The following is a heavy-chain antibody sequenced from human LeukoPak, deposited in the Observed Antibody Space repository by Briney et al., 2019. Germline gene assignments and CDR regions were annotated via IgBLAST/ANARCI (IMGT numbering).Heavy chain of an antibody. V-gene: IGHV3-74*01. CDR2: INSDGSST. CDR3: ARDRGDTGTEFDY. Sequence: GRSLRLSCAASGFTFSGYWMHWVRQAPGKGLVWVSRINSDGSSTRYADSVKGRFTISRDNAKNTLYLQMNSLRAEDTAVYYCARDRGDTGTEFDYWGQGTLVTVSS. J-gene: IGHJ4*02. CDR1: GFTFSGYW. D-gene: IGHD5-18*01.